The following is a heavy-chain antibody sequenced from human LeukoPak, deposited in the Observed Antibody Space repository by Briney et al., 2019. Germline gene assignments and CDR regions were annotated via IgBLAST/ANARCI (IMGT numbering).Heavy chain of an antibody. Sequence: PGGSLRLSCAASGFTFISYAMHWVRQAPGKGLEYVSSISSNGGSTYYATSVKGRFTISRDNSKNTLYLQMGSLRTEDMAVYYCTSSSPTGTTWYFDLWGRGTLVTVSS. CDR1: GFTFISYA. CDR3: TSSSPTGTTWYFDL. CDR2: ISSNGGST. D-gene: IGHD1-7*01. V-gene: IGHV3-64*01. J-gene: IGHJ2*01.